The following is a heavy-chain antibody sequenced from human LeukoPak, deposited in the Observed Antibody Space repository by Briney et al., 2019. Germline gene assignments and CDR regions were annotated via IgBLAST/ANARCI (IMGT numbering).Heavy chain of an antibody. CDR3: AKCMSGSGVSLNFDS. CDR2: ISSGDSST. Sequence: GGSLRLSCEASGFTSTTYAMSWVHQAPGKGLQWVSGISSGDSSTYYTDSVKGRFTISRDNSKNTLYLQINSLRAEDTAVYYCAKCMSGSGVSLNFDSWGQGILVTVSS. CDR1: GFTSTTYA. J-gene: IGHJ4*02. V-gene: IGHV3-23*01. D-gene: IGHD2-15*01.